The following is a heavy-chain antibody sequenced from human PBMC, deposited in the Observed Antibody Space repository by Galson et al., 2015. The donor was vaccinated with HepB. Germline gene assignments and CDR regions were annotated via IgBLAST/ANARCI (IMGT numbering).Heavy chain of an antibody. CDR2: ISGSGGST. J-gene: IGHJ4*02. CDR3: AKGTNFYYGSGLDY. Sequence: SLRLSCAASGFTFSSYAMSWVRQAPGKGLEWVSAISGSGGSTYYADSVKGRFTISRDNSKNTLYLQMNSLRAEDTAVYYCAKGTNFYYGSGLDYWGQGTLVTVSS. CDR1: GFTFSSYA. D-gene: IGHD3-10*01. V-gene: IGHV3-23*01.